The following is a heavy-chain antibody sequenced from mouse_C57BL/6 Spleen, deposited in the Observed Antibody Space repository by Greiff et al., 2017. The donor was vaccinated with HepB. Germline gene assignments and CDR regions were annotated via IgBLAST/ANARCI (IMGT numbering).Heavy chain of an antibody. V-gene: IGHV1-19*01. J-gene: IGHJ2*01. CDR2: INPYNGGT. CDR1: GYTFTDYY. Sequence: DVKLQESGPVLVKPGASVKMSCKASGYTFTDYYMNWVKQSHGKSLEWIGVINPYNGGTSYNQKFKGKATLTVDKSSSTAYMELNSLTSEDSAVYYCARDGYSHYFDYWGQGTTLTVSS. D-gene: IGHD2-3*01. CDR3: ARDGYSHYFDY.